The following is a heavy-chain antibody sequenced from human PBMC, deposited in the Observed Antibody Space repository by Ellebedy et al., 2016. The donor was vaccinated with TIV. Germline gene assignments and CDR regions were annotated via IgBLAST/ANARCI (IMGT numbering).Heavy chain of an antibody. CDR2: INHSGST. Sequence: SETLSLTXAVYGGSFSGYYWSWIRQPPGKGLEWIGEINHSGSTNYNPSLKSRVTISVDTSKNQFSLKLSSMTAADTAVYYCARGRIAVAGTLSFDWWGQGTLVTVSS. J-gene: IGHJ4*02. V-gene: IGHV4-34*01. D-gene: IGHD6-19*01. CDR1: GGSFSGYY. CDR3: ARGRIAVAGTLSFDW.